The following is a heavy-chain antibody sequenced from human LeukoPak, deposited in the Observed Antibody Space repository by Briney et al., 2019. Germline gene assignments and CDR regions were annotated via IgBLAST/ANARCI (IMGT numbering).Heavy chain of an antibody. CDR2: ISGSGGST. CDR3: AKGDSSSWYDSYNWFDP. V-gene: IGHV3-23*01. CDR1: GFTFSSYA. Sequence: GGSLRLSCAASGFTFSSYAISWVRQAPGKGLEWVSAISGSGGSTYYADSVKGRFTISRDNSKNTLYLQMNSLRAEDTAVYYCAKGDSSSWYDSYNWFDPWGQGTLVTVSS. J-gene: IGHJ5*02. D-gene: IGHD6-13*01.